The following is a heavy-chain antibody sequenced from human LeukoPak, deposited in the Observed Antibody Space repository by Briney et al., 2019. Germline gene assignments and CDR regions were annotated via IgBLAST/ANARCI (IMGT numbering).Heavy chain of an antibody. CDR2: IYPGDSDT. CDR3: VRSPACSSGTCYPNWFDP. V-gene: IGHV5-51*01. J-gene: IGHJ5*02. D-gene: IGHD2-15*01. Sequence: TGESLKISCKDSGYSFTNYWIGWVRQMPGKGLEWMGIIYPGDSDTRYSPSFQGQVTISADKSISSAYLQWSSLKASDTAMYYCVRSPACSSGTCYPNWFDPWGQGTLVTVSS. CDR1: GYSFTNYW.